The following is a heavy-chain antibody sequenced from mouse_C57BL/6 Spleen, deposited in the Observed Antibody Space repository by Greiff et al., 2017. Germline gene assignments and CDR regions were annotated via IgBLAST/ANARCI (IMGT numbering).Heavy chain of an antibody. CDR1: CYAFSSSW. CDR3: ATQTTVVAPYYYAMDY. CDR2: IYPGDGDA. D-gene: IGHD1-1*01. Sequence: VQLQESGPELVKPGASVKISCKASCYAFSSSWMNWVKQRPGKGLAWIGRIYPGDGDANYNGKFKGKAKMTAVKSYSTSYMHLISLTSEDSAFYFFATQTTVVAPYYYAMDYWGQGTSVTVSS. V-gene: IGHV1-82*01. J-gene: IGHJ4*01.